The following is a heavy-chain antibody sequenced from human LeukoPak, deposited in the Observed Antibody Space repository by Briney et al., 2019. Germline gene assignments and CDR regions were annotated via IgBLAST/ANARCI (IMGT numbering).Heavy chain of an antibody. V-gene: IGHV3-30*04. J-gene: IGHJ5*02. Sequence: GGSLRLSCVASGFTFRNYAMHWVRQAPGKGLEWVALISYDGSNTYYADSVKGRFTISRDNSKNTLYLQMNSLRAEDTAVYYCARGGGYSSSALDWFDPWGQGTLVTVSS. CDR1: GFTFRNYA. CDR2: ISYDGSNT. D-gene: IGHD6-6*01. CDR3: ARGGGYSSSALDWFDP.